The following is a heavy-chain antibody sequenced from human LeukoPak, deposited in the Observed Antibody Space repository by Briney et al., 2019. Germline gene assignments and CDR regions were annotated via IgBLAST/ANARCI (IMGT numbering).Heavy chain of an antibody. V-gene: IGHV1-69*13. Sequence: SVKVSCKASGGTFSSYAISWVRQAPEQGLEWMGGIIPNSGTTNYTQRFQGRVTIIADESTSTAYMELNSLISEDTAVYYCARSTPIVRYCSGGGCNEAGYYYYGMDVWGQGTTVTVSS. CDR2: IIPNSGTT. CDR1: GGTFSSYA. CDR3: ARSTPIVRYCSGGGCNEAGYYYYGMDV. J-gene: IGHJ6*02. D-gene: IGHD2-15*01.